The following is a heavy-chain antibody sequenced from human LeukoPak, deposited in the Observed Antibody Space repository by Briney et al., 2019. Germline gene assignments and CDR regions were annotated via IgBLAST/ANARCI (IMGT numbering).Heavy chain of an antibody. CDR1: GFTFSNAW. V-gene: IGHV3-21*06. D-gene: IGHD6-19*01. Sequence: GGSLRLSCAASGFTFSNAWMSWVRQAPGKGLEWVSSISGSSTYIYYADSVKGRFTISRDNAKNSLYLQLNSLRAEDTAVYYCARVYTETVAGTFGRFPLEFYYYMDVWGKGTTVTISS. CDR3: ARVYTETVAGTFGRFPLEFYYYMDV. J-gene: IGHJ6*03. CDR2: ISGSSTYI.